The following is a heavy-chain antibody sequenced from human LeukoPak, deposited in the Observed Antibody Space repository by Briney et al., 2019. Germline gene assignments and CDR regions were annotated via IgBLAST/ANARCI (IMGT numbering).Heavy chain of an antibody. CDR1: GFTFSSYW. J-gene: IGHJ3*02. Sequence: GGSLRLSCAASGFTFSSYWMSWVRQAPGKGLEWVANIKQDGSEKYYVDSVKGRFTVSRDNAKNSLYLQMNSLRAEDTAVYYCLTTDDAFDIWGQGTMVTVSS. CDR3: LTTDDAFDI. D-gene: IGHD4-11*01. V-gene: IGHV3-7*01. CDR2: IKQDGSEK.